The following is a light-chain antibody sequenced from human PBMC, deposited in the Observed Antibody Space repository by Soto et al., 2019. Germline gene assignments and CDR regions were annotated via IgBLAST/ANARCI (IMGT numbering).Light chain of an antibody. Sequence: DIQMPQSPSSLSASVGDRVTITCRASQSIATYLNWYQQNSGNAPNLLIYVASTLQSGVPSRFSGSGSGTYFTLTISSLPPEDFATYYCQQTYRTPRTFGQGTKVEIK. CDR3: QQTYRTPRT. CDR1: QSIATY. CDR2: VAS. J-gene: IGKJ1*01. V-gene: IGKV1-39*01.